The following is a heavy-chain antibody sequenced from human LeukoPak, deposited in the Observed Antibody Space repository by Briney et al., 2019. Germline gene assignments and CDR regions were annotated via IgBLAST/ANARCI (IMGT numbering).Heavy chain of an antibody. V-gene: IGHV4-4*07. J-gene: IGHJ4*02. CDR3: AKWGVVTAFDY. CDR2: IYTSGST. D-gene: IGHD2-21*02. CDR1: GGSISSYY. Sequence: SETLSLTCTVSGGSISSYYWSWIRQPAGKGLEWIGRIYTSGSTNYNPSLKSRVTMSVDTSKNQFSLKLNSVTAADTAVYYCAKWGVVTAFDYWGQGTLVTVSS.